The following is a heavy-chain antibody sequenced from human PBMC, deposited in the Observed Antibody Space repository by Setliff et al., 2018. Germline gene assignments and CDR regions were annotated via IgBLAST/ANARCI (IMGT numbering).Heavy chain of an antibody. V-gene: IGHV1-69*13. Sequence: SVKVSCKSSGGTFSSSGITWVRQAPGQGLQWLGRFIPILCATNYAQNFQGRVTITADESTSTGYMELRSLRSDDTAVYYCARELRSPYWHLDSWGQGTQVTVSS. CDR2: FIPILCAT. CDR3: ARELRSPYWHLDS. CDR1: GGTFSSSG. D-gene: IGHD3-16*01. J-gene: IGHJ5*01.